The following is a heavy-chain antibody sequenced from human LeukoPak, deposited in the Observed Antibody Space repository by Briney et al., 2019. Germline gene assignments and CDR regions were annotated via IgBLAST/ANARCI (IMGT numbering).Heavy chain of an antibody. CDR2: ISGSGGTT. Sequence: GGSLRLSCAASGFTFNNYAMSWVRQAPGKGLERVSAISGSGGTTYYADSVKGRFTISRDDSKNTLYLQMNGLRAEDTAVYYCAKDRPTNWGYYFVYWGQGTLVTVSS. D-gene: IGHD7-27*01. J-gene: IGHJ4*02. V-gene: IGHV3-23*01. CDR1: GFTFNNYA. CDR3: AKDRPTNWGYYFVY.